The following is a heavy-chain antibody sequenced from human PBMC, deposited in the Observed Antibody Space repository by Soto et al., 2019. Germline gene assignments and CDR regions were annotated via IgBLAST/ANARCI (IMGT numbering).Heavy chain of an antibody. J-gene: IGHJ4*02. CDR3: ARTIVGATLGKRFDY. CDR1: GFTFSSYW. Sequence: EVQLVESGGGLVQPGGSLRLSCAASGFTFSSYWMSWVRQAPGKGLEWVANIKQDGSEKYYVDSVKGRFTISRDNAKNSLYLQMNRLRAEDTAVYYCARTIVGATLGKRFDYWGQGTLVTVSS. CDR2: IKQDGSEK. D-gene: IGHD1-26*01. V-gene: IGHV3-7*04.